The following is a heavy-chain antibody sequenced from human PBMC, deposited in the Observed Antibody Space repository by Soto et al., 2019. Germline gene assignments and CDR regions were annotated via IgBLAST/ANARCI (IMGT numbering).Heavy chain of an antibody. CDR1: GGSISSSSYY. D-gene: IGHD6-13*01. CDR3: ARIGIAAAGTHMDY. V-gene: IGHV4-39*01. Sequence: SETLSLTCTVSGGSISSSSYYWGWIRQPPGKGLEWIGSIYYSGSTYYNPSLKSRVTISVDTSKNQFSLKLSSVTAADTAVYYCARIGIAAAGTHMDYWGQGTLVTVS. CDR2: IYYSGST. J-gene: IGHJ4*02.